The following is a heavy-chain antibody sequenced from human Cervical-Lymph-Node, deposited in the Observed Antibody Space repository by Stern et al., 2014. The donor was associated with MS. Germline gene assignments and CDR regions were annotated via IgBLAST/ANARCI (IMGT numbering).Heavy chain of an antibody. J-gene: IGHJ4*02. CDR2: IWYDGSSK. D-gene: IGHD5-24*01. V-gene: IGHV3-33*01. CDR1: GFTFSNYD. Sequence: QVQLVESGGGVVQSGRSLRLSCAASGFTFSNYDMHWVRQAPGKGLEWVALIWYDGSSKHYGDSVKGRFTISRDNSKDTLYLQMDSLRPEDTAVYFCARGRFRWLQSGGGYWGQGTLVTVSS. CDR3: ARGRFRWLQSGGGY.